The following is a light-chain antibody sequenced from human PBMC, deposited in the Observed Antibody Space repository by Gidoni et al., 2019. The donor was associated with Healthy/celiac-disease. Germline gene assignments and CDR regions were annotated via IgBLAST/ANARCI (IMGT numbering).Light chain of an antibody. Sequence: QSALPQPASVSGSPGQSITIPCTGTSSAVGGYNYVSWYQQHPGKAPKLMIYEVSNRPSGVSNRFSGSKSGNTASLTISGLQAEDEADYYCSSYTSSSTLVVFGGGTKLTVL. CDR3: SSYTSSSTLVV. CDR1: SSAVGGYNY. J-gene: IGLJ2*01. V-gene: IGLV2-14*01. CDR2: EVS.